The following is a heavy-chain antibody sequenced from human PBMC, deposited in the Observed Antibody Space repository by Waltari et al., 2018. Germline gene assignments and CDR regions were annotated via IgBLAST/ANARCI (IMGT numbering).Heavy chain of an antibody. CDR2: IYYSGST. D-gene: IGHD3-10*01. CDR3: ASVNYYGDTYFDY. CDR1: GGSISSHY. Sequence: QVQLQESGPGLVKPSETLSLTCTVSGGSISSHYWSWIRQPPGKGLEWIGYIYYSGSTNYNPSLKSRVTISVDTSKNQFSLKLSSVTAADTAVYYCASVNYYGDTYFDYWGQGTLVTVSS. J-gene: IGHJ4*02. V-gene: IGHV4-59*11.